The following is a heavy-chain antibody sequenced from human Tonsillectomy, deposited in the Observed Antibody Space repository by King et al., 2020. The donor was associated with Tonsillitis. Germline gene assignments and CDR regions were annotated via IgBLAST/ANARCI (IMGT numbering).Heavy chain of an antibody. J-gene: IGHJ4*02. CDR1: GFTFSSYA. CDR3: AKDTTFPTGDYVAYYFDY. D-gene: IGHD4-17*01. CDR2: ISGSGGST. V-gene: IGHV3-23*04. Sequence: VQPVESGGGLVQPGGSLRLSCAASGFTFSSYAMSWVRQAPGKGLEWVSAISGSGGSTYYADSVKGRFTISRDNSKNTLYLQMNSLRAEDTAVYYCAKDTTFPTGDYVAYYFDYWGQGTLVTVSS.